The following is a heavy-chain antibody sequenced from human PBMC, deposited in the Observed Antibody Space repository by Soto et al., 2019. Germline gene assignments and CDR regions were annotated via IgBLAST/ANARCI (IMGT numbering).Heavy chain of an antibody. D-gene: IGHD4-17*01. V-gene: IGHV5-51*01. Sequence: PGESLKISCKGSGYSFTSYWIGWVRQMPGKGLEWMGIIYPGDSDTRYSPSFQGQVTISADKSISTAYLQWSSLKASDTAMYYCARLGPGEYGDYRFFDYWGQGTLVTVSS. CDR3: ARLGPGEYGDYRFFDY. CDR1: GYSFTSYW. J-gene: IGHJ4*02. CDR2: IYPGDSDT.